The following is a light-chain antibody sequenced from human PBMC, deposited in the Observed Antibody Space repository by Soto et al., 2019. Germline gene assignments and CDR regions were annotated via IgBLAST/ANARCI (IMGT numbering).Light chain of an antibody. CDR1: QSVSSSY. V-gene: IGKV3-20*01. Sequence: EIVLTQSPGTLSLSPGERATLSCRASQSVSSSYLGWYQQKPGQAPRLLIYGASSRATGIPDRFGSGSGTDFTLTISRLEPEDFAVYYCQRYGGSPLYTFGQGTKLEIK. J-gene: IGKJ2*01. CDR3: QRYGGSPLYT. CDR2: GAS.